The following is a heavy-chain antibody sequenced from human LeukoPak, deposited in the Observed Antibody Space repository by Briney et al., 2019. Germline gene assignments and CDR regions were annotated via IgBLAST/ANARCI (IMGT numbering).Heavy chain of an antibody. CDR3: ARDSCNGPTCAGYDAFDM. D-gene: IGHD2/OR15-2a*01. CDR1: EFTFSNYW. CDR2: IKQDGSDK. V-gene: IGHV3-7*01. J-gene: IGHJ3*02. Sequence: GGSLRLSCAASEFTFSNYWMSWVRQAPGKGLEWVAKIKQDGSDKYYVDSVKGRFTISRDNAKNSLYLQMNSLRVEDTAVYYCARDSCNGPTCAGYDAFDMWGQGTMVTVSS.